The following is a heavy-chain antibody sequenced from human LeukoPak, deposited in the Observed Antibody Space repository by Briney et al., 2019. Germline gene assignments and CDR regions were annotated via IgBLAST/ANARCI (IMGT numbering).Heavy chain of an antibody. CDR1: GVSISSSNW. D-gene: IGHD3-3*01. CDR2: IWYDGSNK. V-gene: IGHV3-33*08. Sequence: PSGTLSLTCAVSGVSISSSNWWSWVRQAPGKGLEWVAVIWYDGSNKYYADSVKGRFTISRDNSKNTLYLQMNSLRAEDTAVYYCARELAYYDFWSGYYLGYFDYWGQGTLVTVSP. J-gene: IGHJ4*02. CDR3: ARELAYYDFWSGYYLGYFDY.